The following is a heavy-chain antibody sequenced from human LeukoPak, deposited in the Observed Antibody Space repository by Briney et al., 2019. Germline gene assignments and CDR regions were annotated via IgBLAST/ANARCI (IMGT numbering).Heavy chain of an antibody. CDR2: MNPNSGNT. D-gene: IGHD2-8*01. Sequence: ASVKVSCKASGYTFTSYDINWVRQATGQGLEWMGWMNPNSGNTGYAQKFQGRVTITRNTSISTAYMELSSLRPEDTAVYYCAREGYCTNGVCYGDYWGQGTLVTVSS. CDR3: AREGYCTNGVCYGDY. V-gene: IGHV1-8*03. CDR1: GYTFTSYD. J-gene: IGHJ4*02.